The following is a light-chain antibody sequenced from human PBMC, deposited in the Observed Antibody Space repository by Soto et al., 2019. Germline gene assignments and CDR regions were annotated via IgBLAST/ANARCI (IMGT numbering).Light chain of an antibody. Sequence: QAVVTQEPSLTVSPGGTVTLTCSSNTGAVTSGHFPYWFQQKPGQAPRTLIYDTTIKHSWTPARFSASLLGGKAALTLSGAQPEDEADYYCLVVYSGKLVFGGGTKLTVL. CDR1: TGAVTSGHF. CDR2: DTT. J-gene: IGLJ3*02. V-gene: IGLV7-46*01. CDR3: LVVYSGKLV.